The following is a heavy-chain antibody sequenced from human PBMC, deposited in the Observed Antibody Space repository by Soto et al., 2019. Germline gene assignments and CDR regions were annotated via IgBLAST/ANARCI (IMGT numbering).Heavy chain of an antibody. CDR3: AKGILQDGTPSDAFDI. CDR2: ISGSGGST. J-gene: IGHJ3*02. V-gene: IGHV3-23*01. CDR1: GFTFSSYA. D-gene: IGHD1-1*01. Sequence: GGSLRLSCAASGFTFSSYAMSWVRQAPGKGLEWVSAISGSGGSTYYADSVKGRFTISRDNSKNTLYLQMNSLRAEDTAVYYCAKGILQDGTPSDAFDIWGQGTMVTVSS.